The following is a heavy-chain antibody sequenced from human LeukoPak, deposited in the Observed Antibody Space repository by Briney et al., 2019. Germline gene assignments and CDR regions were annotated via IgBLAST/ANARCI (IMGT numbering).Heavy chain of an antibody. V-gene: IGHV1-58*02. J-gene: IGHJ4*02. D-gene: IGHD2-21*02. Sequence: SVKVSCKASGFTFTSSAMQWVRQARGQRLEWIGWIVVGSGNTNYAQKFQERVTITRDMSTSTAYMELSSLRSEDTAVYYRAAGGGDTKRSDFDYWGQGTLVTVSS. CDR1: GFTFTSSA. CDR3: AAGGGDTKRSDFDY. CDR2: IVVGSGNT.